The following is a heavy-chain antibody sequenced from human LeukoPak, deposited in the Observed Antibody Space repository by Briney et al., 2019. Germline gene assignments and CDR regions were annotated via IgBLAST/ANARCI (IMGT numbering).Heavy chain of an antibody. CDR3: ARDVGSQMATISDWFDP. CDR1: GYSISSGYY. D-gene: IGHD5-24*01. J-gene: IGHJ5*02. V-gene: IGHV4-38-2*02. CDR2: IYHSGRT. Sequence: SETLSLTCAVSGYSISSGYYWGWIRQPPGKGLEWIGSIYHSGRTFYNPSLKSRVTISVDTSKNQFSLKLSSVTAADTAVYYCARDVGSQMATISDWFDPWAREPWSPSPQ.